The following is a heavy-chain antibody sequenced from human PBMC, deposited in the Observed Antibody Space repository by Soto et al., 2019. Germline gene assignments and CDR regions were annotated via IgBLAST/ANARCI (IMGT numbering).Heavy chain of an antibody. V-gene: IGHV2-5*01. D-gene: IGHD2-2*02. CDR1: GFSLRPSGVG. CDR2: IYWNDDK. CDR3: AHSGLYTQDFDY. J-gene: IGHJ4*02. Sequence: SGPTLVNPTQTLTLTCTFSGFSLRPSGVGVGWIRQPPGKALEWLALIYWNDDKRYRPSLKSRLTITKDTSKNQVVLTVTNMDPVDTATYYCAHSGLYTQDFDYWGQGTLVTVSS.